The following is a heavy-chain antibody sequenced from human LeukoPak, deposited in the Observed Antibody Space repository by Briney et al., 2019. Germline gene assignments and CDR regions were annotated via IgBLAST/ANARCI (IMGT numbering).Heavy chain of an antibody. V-gene: IGHV5-51*01. CDR3: ARPDYSGTYDYWHFDL. J-gene: IGHJ2*01. CDR2: IYPGDSET. CDR1: GYSFTNYW. D-gene: IGHD1-26*01. Sequence: GESLKISCKGSGYSFTNYWIGWVRPMPGKGLEGMWIIYPGDSETRYSPSFQAQVTISADKSISTAYLQWSSLKASDTAMYYCARPDYSGTYDYWHFDLWGRGPLVTVSS.